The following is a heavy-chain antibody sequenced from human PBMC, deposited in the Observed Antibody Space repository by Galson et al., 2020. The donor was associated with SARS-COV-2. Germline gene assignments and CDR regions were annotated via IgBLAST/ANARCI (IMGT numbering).Heavy chain of an antibody. CDR2: ISVNXXXX. CDR3: ARGLPLFGVAPGLDY. D-gene: IGHD3-3*01. J-gene: IGHJ4*02. V-gene: IGHV1-18*01. Sequence: ASVPVSRKASGYTFSSHGINWVRQAPGQGLEWMGWISVNXXXXHYAQNLQDRVTMTTYISTNTAYLELRSLTADDTAINYCARGLPLFGVAPGLDYWGQGTLVIVSS. CDR1: GYTFSSHG.